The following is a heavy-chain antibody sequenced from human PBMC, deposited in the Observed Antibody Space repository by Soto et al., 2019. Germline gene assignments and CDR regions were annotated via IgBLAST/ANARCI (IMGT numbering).Heavy chain of an antibody. D-gene: IGHD3-22*01. Sequence: ASVKVSFKGAGYPLPELSMHWVRQAPGKGLVWMGGFDPEDGEKIYAQKFQGRVTMTEDTSTDTAYMELSSLRSEDTAVYYCATDVLGIGPYYYDSSGSLYNWFDPSGQRTLVTV. V-gene: IGHV1-24*01. CDR2: FDPEDGEK. CDR3: ATDVLGIGPYYYDSSGSLYNWFDP. CDR1: GYPLPELS. J-gene: IGHJ5*02.